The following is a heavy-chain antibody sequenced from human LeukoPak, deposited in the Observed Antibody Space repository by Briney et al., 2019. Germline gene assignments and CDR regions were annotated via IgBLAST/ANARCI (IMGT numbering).Heavy chain of an antibody. D-gene: IGHD2-2*01. Sequence: PGGSLRLSCAASGFNFNSYGMHWVRQAPGKGLEWVSVISFDGSNKYHADSVKGRFTISRDNSKNTLYLQINSRGGEDTAVYYCARDGEDAVVVPAAGFGMDVGGEGTTVTVSS. CDR1: GFNFNSYG. V-gene: IGHV3-30*03. J-gene: IGHJ6*01. CDR2: ISFDGSNK. CDR3: ARDGEDAVVVPAAGFGMDV.